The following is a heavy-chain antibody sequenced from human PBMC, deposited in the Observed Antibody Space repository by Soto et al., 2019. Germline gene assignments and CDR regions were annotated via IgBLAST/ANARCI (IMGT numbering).Heavy chain of an antibody. J-gene: IGHJ4*02. Sequence: SETLSLTCTVSGDSVSSHYWSWVRQPAGKGLEWLGRLYNDERTNYNPSLKSRVTMSMDTSKNQFSLKLTSVTAADSAVYFCAREPLAHSYFDFWGQGILVTVS. CDR3: AREPLAHSYFDF. V-gene: IGHV4-4*07. CDR1: GDSVSSHY. CDR2: LYNDERT.